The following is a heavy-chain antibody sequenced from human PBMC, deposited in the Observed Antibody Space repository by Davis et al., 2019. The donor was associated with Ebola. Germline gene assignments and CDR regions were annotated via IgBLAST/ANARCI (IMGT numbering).Heavy chain of an antibody. V-gene: IGHV4-59*11. J-gene: IGHJ3*01. CDR2: IYDSVNT. CDR1: GASINTHH. Sequence: SETLSLTCTVSGASINTHHWSWIRQAPGKGLEWIGYIYDSVNTKYNPSLKSRVILSLDTSKNQVSLKLSSVTAADTAVYYCARGGVEMATVPSDAFEFWGQGTLVTVSS. D-gene: IGHD5-24*01. CDR3: ARGGVEMATVPSDAFEF.